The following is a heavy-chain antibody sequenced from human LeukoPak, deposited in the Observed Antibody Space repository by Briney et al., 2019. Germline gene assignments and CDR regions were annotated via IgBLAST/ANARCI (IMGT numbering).Heavy chain of an antibody. J-gene: IGHJ4*02. Sequence: GASVEVSCKASGYTFTSYDINWVRQATGQGLEWMGWMNPNSGNTGYAQKFQGRVTMTRNTSISTVYMELSSLRSEDTAVYYCARAGGGYSYGQFDYWAREPWSPSPQ. CDR2: MNPNSGNT. V-gene: IGHV1-8*01. CDR3: ARAGGGYSYGQFDY. CDR1: GYTFTSYD. D-gene: IGHD5-18*01.